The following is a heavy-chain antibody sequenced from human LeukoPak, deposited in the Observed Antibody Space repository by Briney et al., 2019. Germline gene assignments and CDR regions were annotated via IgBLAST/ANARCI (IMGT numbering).Heavy chain of an antibody. D-gene: IGHD3-10*01. Sequence: KTSETLSLTCTVTGGSISTRNHYWGWLRQPPGKGLEWIGSIGYTGTTNSNPSLKSRVTISVDTSKNQFSLKLSSVTAADTAVYYCARLKEGIDYWGQGTLVTVSS. CDR2: IGYTGTT. V-gene: IGHV4-39*01. J-gene: IGHJ4*02. CDR3: ARLKEGIDY. CDR1: GGSISTRNHY.